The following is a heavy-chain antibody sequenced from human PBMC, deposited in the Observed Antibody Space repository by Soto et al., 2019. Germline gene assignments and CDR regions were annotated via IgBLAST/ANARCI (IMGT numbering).Heavy chain of an antibody. CDR2: IDWDDDK. Sequence: PTRTLTQTYPFCGVSLSTRGRGVSWIRQPPGKALEWLELIDWDDDKYYSTSLKTRLTISKDTSKNQVVLTMTNMDPVDTATYYCARIPWYRSSSYYYGMDVWGQGNTVTVSS. D-gene: IGHD6-6*01. CDR3: ARIPWYRSSSYYYGMDV. CDR1: GVSLSTRGRG. V-gene: IGHV2-70*01. J-gene: IGHJ6*02.